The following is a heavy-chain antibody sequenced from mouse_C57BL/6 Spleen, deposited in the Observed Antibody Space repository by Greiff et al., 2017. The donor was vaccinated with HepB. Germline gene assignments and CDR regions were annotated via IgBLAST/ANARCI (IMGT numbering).Heavy chain of an antibody. CDR1: GYTFTSYW. J-gene: IGHJ3*01. CDR3: AREGEQLRLRGFAY. D-gene: IGHD3-2*02. CDR2: IDPSDSYT. V-gene: IGHV1-69*01. Sequence: QVHVKQPGAELVMPGASVKLSCKASGYTFTSYWMHWVKQRPGQGLEWIGEIDPSDSYTNYNQKFKGKSTLTVDKSSSTAYMQLSSLTSEDSAVYYCAREGEQLRLRGFAYWGQGTLVTVSA.